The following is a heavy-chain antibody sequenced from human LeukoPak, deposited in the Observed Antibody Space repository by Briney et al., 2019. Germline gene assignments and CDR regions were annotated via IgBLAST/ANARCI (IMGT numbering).Heavy chain of an antibody. CDR1: QFTFSDYW. Sequence: GGSLRLSCAASQFTFSDYWMSWVRQAPGKGLEWVANIKQDGSEKYYVDSVRGRFTISRDNAKNSLYLQMNSLRVEDTAVYYCAKGKGYDDWGQGTLVTVSS. D-gene: IGHD5-12*01. CDR2: IKQDGSEK. CDR3: AKGKGYDD. J-gene: IGHJ4*02. V-gene: IGHV3-7*01.